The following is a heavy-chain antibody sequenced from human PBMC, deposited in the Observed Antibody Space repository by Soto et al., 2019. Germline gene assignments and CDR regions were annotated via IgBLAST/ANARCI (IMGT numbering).Heavy chain of an antibody. V-gene: IGHV1-8*01. J-gene: IGHJ4*02. CDR2: MNPNSGNT. CDR1: GYTFTSYD. Sequence: QVQLVQSGAEVKKPGASVKVSCKASGYTFTSYDINWVRQATGQGLEWMGWMNPNSGNTAYAQKFQGRVTVTGNTSISTAYMELSSLISEDTAVYYCARLKQDYAVAWGQGTLVTVSS. D-gene: IGHD3-16*01. CDR3: ARLKQDYAVA.